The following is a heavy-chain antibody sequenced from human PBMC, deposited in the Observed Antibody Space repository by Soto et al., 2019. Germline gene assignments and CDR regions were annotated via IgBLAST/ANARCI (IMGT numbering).Heavy chain of an antibody. Sequence: GGSLRLPCVPSGLAASNNYINWVRQAPGKGLEWVSVVYSGGTTYYADSVRGRFTVSRDDSKDTLFLQMSSLRAEDTAVYYCARAGSPFDSDSSGYWGFDHWGQGTLVTVSS. CDR2: VYSGGTT. D-gene: IGHD3-22*01. V-gene: IGHV3-53*01. CDR1: GLAASNNY. J-gene: IGHJ4*02. CDR3: ARAGSPFDSDSSGYWGFDH.